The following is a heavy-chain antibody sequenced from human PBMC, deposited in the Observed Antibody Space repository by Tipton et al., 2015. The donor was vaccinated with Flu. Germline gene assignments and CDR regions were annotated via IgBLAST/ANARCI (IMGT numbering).Heavy chain of an antibody. CDR1: GGSITSFY. J-gene: IGHJ3*02. CDR2: IYYSGST. Sequence: TLSLTCTVSGGSITSFYWSWIRLPPGKGLEWIGYIYYSGSTNYNPFLKSRLTISVDRSKNQFSLKLSSVTAADTAVYYCARRAMIGDAFDIWGQGTMVTVSS. CDR3: ARRAMIGDAFDI. V-gene: IGHV4-59*01. D-gene: IGHD3-22*01.